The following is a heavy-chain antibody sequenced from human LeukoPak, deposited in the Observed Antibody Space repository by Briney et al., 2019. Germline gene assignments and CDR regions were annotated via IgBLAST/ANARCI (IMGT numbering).Heavy chain of an antibody. J-gene: IGHJ4*02. CDR3: AKRGYSGPRG. CDR2: ISASGSLT. Sequence: GGSLRLSCAASEITFSSYAMSWVRQAPGKGLEWVSSISASGSLTYYADSVKGRFTISRDNSKNTLYLQMNSLRAEDTAVYYCAKRGYSGPRGWGQGTLVTVSS. D-gene: IGHD5-12*01. CDR1: EITFSSYA. V-gene: IGHV3-23*01.